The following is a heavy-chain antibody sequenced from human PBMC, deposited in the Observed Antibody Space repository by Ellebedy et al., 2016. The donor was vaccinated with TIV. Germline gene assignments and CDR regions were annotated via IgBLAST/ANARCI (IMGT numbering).Heavy chain of an antibody. J-gene: IGHJ4*02. V-gene: IGHV3-23*01. Sequence: GESLKISCAASGFTFSSYAMSWVRQAPGKGLEWVSTISNTGGRTYYADSVEGRFTISRDNSKNTLYLQMNNLGAEDTAMYYCAKSRDGYNYGLFWGQGTLLMVSS. CDR3: AKSRDGYNYGLF. CDR1: GFTFSSYA. D-gene: IGHD5-24*01. CDR2: ISNTGGRT.